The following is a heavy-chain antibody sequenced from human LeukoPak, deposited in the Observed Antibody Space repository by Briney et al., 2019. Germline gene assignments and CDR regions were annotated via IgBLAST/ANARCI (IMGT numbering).Heavy chain of an antibody. J-gene: IGHJ4*02. Sequence: ASVKVSCKASGYTFTDNWMHCVRQAPGQGLEWIGLINTNSGATSNAQSFQGRVTMTRDTSISTAYMELGRLRLDDTAVYYCARGDGTSWHGYWGQGTLVIVSS. CDR1: GYTFTDNW. V-gene: IGHV1-2*02. D-gene: IGHD6-13*01. CDR3: ARGDGTSWHGY. CDR2: INTNSGAT.